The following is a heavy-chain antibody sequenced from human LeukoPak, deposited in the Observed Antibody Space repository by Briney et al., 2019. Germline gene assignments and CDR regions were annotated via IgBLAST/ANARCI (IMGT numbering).Heavy chain of an antibody. J-gene: IGHJ4*02. V-gene: IGHV1-8*01. Sequence: ASVKVSCITSGYTFSSYDVIWVRLAPGQGLEWMGWMNPNSGNTGYAQKFQGRVTMTGDTSISTAYMELSSLISEDTAVYYCAREGPGWHSFDSWGQGILVTVSS. CDR2: MNPNSGNT. CDR1: GYTFSSYD. D-gene: IGHD2-15*01. CDR3: AREGPGWHSFDS.